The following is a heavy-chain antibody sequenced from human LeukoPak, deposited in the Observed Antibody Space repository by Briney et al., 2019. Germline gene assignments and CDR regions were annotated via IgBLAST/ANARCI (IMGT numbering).Heavy chain of an antibody. D-gene: IGHD1-26*01. Sequence: ASQTLSLTCAVSGGSISSGGYSWGWIRQPPGRGLEWIVNIYHSGSTYYKPSLKSRVTISVDRSKNQFSLKLSSVTAADTAVYYCARVVGGRVTWFDPWGQGTLVTVSS. J-gene: IGHJ5*02. CDR1: GGSISSGGYS. V-gene: IGHV4-30-2*01. CDR3: ARVVGGRVTWFDP. CDR2: IYHSGST.